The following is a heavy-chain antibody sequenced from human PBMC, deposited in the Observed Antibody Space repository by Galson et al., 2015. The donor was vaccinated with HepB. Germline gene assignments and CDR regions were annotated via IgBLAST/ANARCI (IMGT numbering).Heavy chain of an antibody. V-gene: IGHV3-30*03. J-gene: IGHJ4*02. Sequence: SLRLSCAASGFTFSNYGMHWVRQAPGKGLEWVAVVSHDGNFKDYADSVKGRFTISRDDSKKTMYLQMNSLGAEDTAVYHCATEDCIGGRCLGHWGQGTLVTVSS. CDR2: VSHDGNFK. CDR1: GFTFSNYG. CDR3: ATEDCIGGRCLGH. D-gene: IGHD2-15*01.